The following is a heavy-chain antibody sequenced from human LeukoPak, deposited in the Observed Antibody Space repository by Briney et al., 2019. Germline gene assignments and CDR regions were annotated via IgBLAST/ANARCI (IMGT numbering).Heavy chain of an antibody. D-gene: IGHD5-18*01. Sequence: SVKVSCKASGGTFSSYAISWVRQAPGQGLEWMGRIIPILGIANYAQKFQGRVTITADKSTRTAYMELSSLRSEGTAVYYCARVRDTAMVTGAFDIWGQGTMVAVSS. CDR3: ARVRDTAMVTGAFDI. J-gene: IGHJ3*02. CDR2: IIPILGIA. CDR1: GGTFSSYA. V-gene: IGHV1-69*04.